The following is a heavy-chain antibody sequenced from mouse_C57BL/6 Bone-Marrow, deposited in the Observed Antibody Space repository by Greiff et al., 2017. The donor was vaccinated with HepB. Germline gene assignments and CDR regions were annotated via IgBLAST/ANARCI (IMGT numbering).Heavy chain of an antibody. CDR2: IWSGGST. Sequence: VQGVESGPGLVQPSQSLSITCTVSGFSLTSYGVHWVRQSPGKGLEWLGVIWSGGSTDYNAAFISRLSISKDNSKSQVFFKMNSLQADDTAIYYCARRALITTVVARAWFAYWGQGTLVTVSA. CDR3: ARRALITTVVARAWFAY. CDR1: GFSLTSYG. D-gene: IGHD1-1*01. V-gene: IGHV2-2*01. J-gene: IGHJ3*01.